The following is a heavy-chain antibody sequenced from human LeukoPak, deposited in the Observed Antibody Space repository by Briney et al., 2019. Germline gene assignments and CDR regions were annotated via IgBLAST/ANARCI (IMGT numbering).Heavy chain of an antibody. CDR2: ISSTGSAI. CDR1: GFTFSSYE. D-gene: IGHD1-26*01. V-gene: IGHV3-48*03. CDR3: ARDFLRSYYNY. J-gene: IGHJ4*02. Sequence: GGSLRLSCAASGFTFSSYEMNWVRQAPGKGLEWVSYISSTGSAIYYADSVKGRFTISRDNAKNSLHLQMNSLRAEDTAVYYCARDFLRSYYNYWGQGTLVTVSS.